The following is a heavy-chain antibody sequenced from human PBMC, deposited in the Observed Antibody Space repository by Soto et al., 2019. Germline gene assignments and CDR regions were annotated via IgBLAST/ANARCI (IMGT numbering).Heavy chain of an antibody. CDR2: IIPYNGKT. V-gene: IGHV1-18*01. CDR3: ARGDTVVVPAAMPGFSFDF. D-gene: IGHD2-2*01. J-gene: IGHJ4*02. CDR1: GYTFTNYG. Sequence: QVQLVQSGAEVKKPGASVKVSCKDSGYTFTNYGISWVRQAPGQGLEWMGWIIPYNGKTDYAQNLQDRVTMTTDTSTSTAYMELRSLRSDDTAVYYCARGDTVVVPAAMPGFSFDFWGQGTLVTVSS.